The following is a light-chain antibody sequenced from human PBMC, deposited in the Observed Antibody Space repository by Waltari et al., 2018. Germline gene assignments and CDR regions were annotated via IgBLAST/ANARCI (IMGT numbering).Light chain of an antibody. V-gene: IGLV1-47*01. CDR3: AAWDDTLSAVL. J-gene: IGLJ3*02. CDR1: RPNIGINY. CDR2: RNN. Sequence: QSVLTQPPSASGTPGQRVTISCSGRRPNIGINYVYWYQHLPGTTPKLLIYRNNQRPSGVPDRFSGSKSGTSASLAISGLRSEDEADYYCAAWDDTLSAVLFGGGTNLTVL.